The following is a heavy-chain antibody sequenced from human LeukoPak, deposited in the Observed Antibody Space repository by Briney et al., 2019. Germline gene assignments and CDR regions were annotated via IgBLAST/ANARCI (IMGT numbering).Heavy chain of an antibody. CDR1: GFTFSSNG. CDR2: IQYDGSKK. CDR3: AKMGTTTTQTTHLDY. V-gene: IGHV3-30*02. D-gene: IGHD1-7*01. Sequence: GGSLRLSCVASGFTFSSNGMHWVRQAPGKGLEWETFIQYDGSKKYYADSVKGRFTISRDNSKNTLYLEMNSLRADDTAVYYCAKMGTTTTQTTHLDYWGQGTLVTVSS. J-gene: IGHJ4*02.